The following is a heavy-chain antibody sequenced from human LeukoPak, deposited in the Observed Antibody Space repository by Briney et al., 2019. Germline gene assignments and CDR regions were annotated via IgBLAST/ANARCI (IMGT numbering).Heavy chain of an antibody. CDR2: IYSGGST. J-gene: IGHJ4*02. V-gene: IGHV3-66*01. Sequence: GGSLRLSCAASGFTVSSNYMSWVRQAPGKGLEWVSVIYSGGSTYYADSVKGRFTVSRDNSKNTLYLQMNSLRAEDTAVYYCARGGYSYGFARGGDYWGQGTLVTVSS. D-gene: IGHD5-18*01. CDR3: ARGGYSYGFARGGDY. CDR1: GFTVSSNY.